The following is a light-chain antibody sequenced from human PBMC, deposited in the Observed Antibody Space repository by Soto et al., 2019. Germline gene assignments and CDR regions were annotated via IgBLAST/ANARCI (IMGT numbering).Light chain of an antibody. V-gene: IGLV2-14*01. CDR2: DVS. J-gene: IGLJ2*01. CDR1: SSDVGGYNY. CDR3: SSYTSGSTVV. Sequence: QSALTQPASVSGSPGQSITISCTGTSSDVGGYNYVSWYQQHPGKAPKLMIYDVSNRPSGVSNRLSGSKSGNTASLTISGLQAEDEAEYYCSSYTSGSTVVFGGGTKLTVL.